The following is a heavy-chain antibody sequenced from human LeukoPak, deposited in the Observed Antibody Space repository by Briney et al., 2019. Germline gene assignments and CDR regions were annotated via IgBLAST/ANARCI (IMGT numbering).Heavy chain of an antibody. CDR3: ARGSYYDFWSGYYTRWFDP. V-gene: IGHV1-8*01. J-gene: IGHJ5*02. D-gene: IGHD3-3*01. CDR2: MNPNSGNT. Sequence: ASVKVSCKASGYTFTSYDINWVRQAPGQGLEWMGWMNPNSGNTGYAQKFQGRVTMTRNTSISTAYMELSSLRSEDTAVYYCARGSYYDFWSGYYTRWFDPWGQGTLVTVSS. CDR1: GYTFTSYD.